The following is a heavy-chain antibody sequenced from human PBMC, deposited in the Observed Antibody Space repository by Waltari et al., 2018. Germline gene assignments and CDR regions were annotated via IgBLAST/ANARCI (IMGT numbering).Heavy chain of an antibody. J-gene: IGHJ5*02. CDR3: ARLNLGATAANNWFDP. Sequence: HLQLQESGPGLVEPSETLSLTCTVSSGSISNFNYYWGWIRQPPGKGLEWIASIYYSGTTYYNPSLKSRVTISVDTSKNQFSLRLSSVTAADTAVYYCARLNLGATAANNWFDPWGQGTLVTVSS. V-gene: IGHV4-39*01. CDR2: IYYSGTT. CDR1: SGSISNFNYY. D-gene: IGHD6-13*01.